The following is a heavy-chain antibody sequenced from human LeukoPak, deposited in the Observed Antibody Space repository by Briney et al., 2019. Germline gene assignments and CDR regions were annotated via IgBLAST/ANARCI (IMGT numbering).Heavy chain of an antibody. CDR3: AKGYCSSTSCYHFDY. Sequence: GRSLRLFCAASGFTFDDYAMHWVRQAPGKGLEWVSGISWNSGSIGYADSVKGRFTISRDNAKNSLYLQMNSLRAEDTALYYCAKGYCSSTSCYHFDYWGQGTLVTVSS. D-gene: IGHD2-2*01. CDR2: ISWNSGSI. CDR1: GFTFDDYA. V-gene: IGHV3-9*01. J-gene: IGHJ4*02.